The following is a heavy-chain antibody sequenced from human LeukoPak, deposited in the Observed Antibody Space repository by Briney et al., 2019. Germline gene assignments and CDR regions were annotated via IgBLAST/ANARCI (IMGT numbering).Heavy chain of an antibody. CDR3: ARDSIAVALTYYYYYMDV. J-gene: IGHJ6*03. CDR1: GFTFSSYS. CDR2: ISSSSSYI. D-gene: IGHD6-19*01. V-gene: IGHV3-21*01. Sequence: GGSLRLSCAASGFTFSSYSMNWVRQAPGKGLEWVSSISSSSSYIYYADSVKGRFTISRDNAKNSLYLQMNSLRAEDTAVYYCARDSIAVALTYYYYYMDVWGKGTTVTVSS.